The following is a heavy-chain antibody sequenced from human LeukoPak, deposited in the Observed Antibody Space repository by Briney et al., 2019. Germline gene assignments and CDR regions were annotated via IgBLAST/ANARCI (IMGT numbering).Heavy chain of an antibody. CDR2: ISSGSKYI. J-gene: IGHJ4*02. D-gene: IGHD5-18*01. V-gene: IGHV3-21*01. Sequence: GGSLRLSCADSGFTFSSYSMTWVRQAPGKGLEWVSSISSGSKYIYNADSVQGRFTISRDNAKNSLYLQMNSLRVEDTAVYYCARALSYSYGSMDFWGQGTLVIVSS. CDR3: ARALSYSYGSMDF. CDR1: GFTFSSYS.